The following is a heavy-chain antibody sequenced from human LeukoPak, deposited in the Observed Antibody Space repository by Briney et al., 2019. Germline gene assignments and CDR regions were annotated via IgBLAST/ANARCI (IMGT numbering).Heavy chain of an antibody. CDR1: GGSFSGYY. CDR2: INHSGST. Sequence: PSETLSLTCAVYGGSFSGYYWSWIRQPPGKGLEWIGEINHSGSTNYNPSLKSRVTISVDTSKDQFSLKLSSVTAADTAVYYCARGKSPGRYYYGSGSPRFDYWGQGTLVTVSS. D-gene: IGHD3-10*01. CDR3: ARGKSPGRYYYGSGSPRFDY. V-gene: IGHV4-34*01. J-gene: IGHJ4*02.